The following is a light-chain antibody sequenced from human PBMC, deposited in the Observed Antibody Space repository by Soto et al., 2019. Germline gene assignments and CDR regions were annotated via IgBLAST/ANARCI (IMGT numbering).Light chain of an antibody. CDR1: QSVSSN. CDR2: DAS. CDR3: QHYNNWPPWT. Sequence: EIVMTQSPGTLSMSPGERATLSCRSSQSVSSNLAWYQQKPGQAPRLLIYDASTKATGVPARFSGSGSGTDFTLTISSLQSEDFAVYYCQHYNNWPPWTFGQGTKVEVK. V-gene: IGKV3-15*01. J-gene: IGKJ1*01.